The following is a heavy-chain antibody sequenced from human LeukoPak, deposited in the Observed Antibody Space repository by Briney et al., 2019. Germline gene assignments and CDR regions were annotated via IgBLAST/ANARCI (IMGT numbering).Heavy chain of an antibody. V-gene: IGHV3-23*01. CDR1: GFTFSSYA. D-gene: IGHD1-26*01. J-gene: IGHJ4*02. Sequence: GGSLRLSCAASGFTFSSYAMTWVRQAPGKGPEWVSAISGSGGSTYYPDSVKGRFTISRDNSKNTLYLLMNSLRAEDTATYYCASTLVGATSGPDYYLDYWGRGTLVTVSS. CDR2: ISGSGGST. CDR3: ASTLVGATSGPDYYLDY.